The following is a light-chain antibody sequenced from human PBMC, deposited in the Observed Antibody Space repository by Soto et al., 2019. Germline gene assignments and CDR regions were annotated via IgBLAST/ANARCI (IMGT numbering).Light chain of an antibody. Sequence: DIVMTQSPDSLAVSLGERATINCKSSQSVLYNSNNKIYLAWYQHKPGQPPKLLIYWASTRESGVPDRFSGSGSGTDFTLTISSLQAEDVAVYYCQQYYSTPWTF. V-gene: IGKV4-1*01. CDR3: QQYYSTPWT. J-gene: IGKJ1*01. CDR2: WAS. CDR1: QSVLYNSNNKIY.